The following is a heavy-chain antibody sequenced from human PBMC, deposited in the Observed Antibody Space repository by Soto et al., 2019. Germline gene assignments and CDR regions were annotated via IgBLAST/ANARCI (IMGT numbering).Heavy chain of an antibody. CDR2: ISHDGSEK. CDR3: ARAAAYFYHYYYAMDV. J-gene: IGHJ6*02. D-gene: IGHD6-13*01. CDR1: RFTFSSYA. V-gene: IGHV3-30-3*01. Sequence: GGSLRLSCAASRFTFSSYAMDWVRQAPGKGLEWVAVISHDGSEKYYGDSVRGRFTISRDNPKNTVYLQMNSLRPEDTAVYYCARAAAYFYHYYYAMDVWGQGTAVTVS.